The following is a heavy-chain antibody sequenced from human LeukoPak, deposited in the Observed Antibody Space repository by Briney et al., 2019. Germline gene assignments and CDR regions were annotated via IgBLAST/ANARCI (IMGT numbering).Heavy chain of an antibody. CDR2: ISYDGSNK. V-gene: IGHV3-30-3*01. CDR1: GFTFSSYA. Sequence: GGSLRLSCAASGFTFSSYAMHWVRQAPGKGLEWVAVISYDGSNKYYADSVKGRFTISRDNSKNTLYLQMNGLRAEDTAVYYCARDLVVVPAAYGMDVWGQGTTVTVSS. D-gene: IGHD2-2*01. CDR3: ARDLVVVPAAYGMDV. J-gene: IGHJ6*02.